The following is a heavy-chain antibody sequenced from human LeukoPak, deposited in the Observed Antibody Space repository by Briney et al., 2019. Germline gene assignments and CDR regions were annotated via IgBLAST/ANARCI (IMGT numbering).Heavy chain of an antibody. J-gene: IGHJ4*02. CDR3: SRSAYYDGSGNYYDY. D-gene: IGHD3-22*01. V-gene: IGHV3-74*01. Sequence: PGGSLRLSCAASGFTFSNYAMSWVRQAPGKGLEWVSRISDGGSTTTYADSVKGRFTISRDNAKNTLYLQMNGLRAEDTAVYYCSRSAYYDGSGNYYDYWGQGTLVTVSS. CDR1: GFTFSNYA. CDR2: ISDGGSTT.